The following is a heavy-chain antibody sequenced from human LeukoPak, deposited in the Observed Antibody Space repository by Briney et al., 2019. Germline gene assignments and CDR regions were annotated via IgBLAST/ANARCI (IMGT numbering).Heavy chain of an antibody. CDR1: GESFSGYY. Sequence: SETLSLTCAVYGESFSGYYWSWIRQPPGKGLEWIGEINHSGSTNYNPSLKSRVTISVDTSKNQFSLKLSSVTAADTAVYYCARRYSYGSPFDYWGQRTLVTVSS. D-gene: IGHD5-18*01. J-gene: IGHJ4*02. CDR3: ARRYSYGSPFDY. CDR2: INHSGST. V-gene: IGHV4-34*01.